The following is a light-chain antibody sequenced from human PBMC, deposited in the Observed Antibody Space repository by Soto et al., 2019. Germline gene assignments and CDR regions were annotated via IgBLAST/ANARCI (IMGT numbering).Light chain of an antibody. V-gene: IGLV1-47*01. CDR1: SSNIGDSY. Sequence: QSVLTQPPSASGTPGQRVTISCSGSSSNIGDSYGYWFQQLPGTAPKLLIYRNNQRPSGVPDRFSGSKSGTSASLAISGLRPEDEADYYCATWDDSLRGWMFGGGTKLTVL. CDR2: RNN. J-gene: IGLJ3*02. CDR3: ATWDDSLRGWM.